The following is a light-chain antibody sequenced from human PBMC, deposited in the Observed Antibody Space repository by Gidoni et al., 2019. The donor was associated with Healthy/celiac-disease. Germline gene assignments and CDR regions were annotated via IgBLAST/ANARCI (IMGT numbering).Light chain of an antibody. V-gene: IGLV3-1*01. J-gene: IGLJ2*01. CDR1: KLGDKY. CDR3: QAWDSSTVV. Sequence: SYELTQPHSFSVSPGQTASITCSGDKLGDKYACWYQQKPGQSPVLVIYQDSKRPSGIPERFSGSNSGNTATLTISGTQAMDEADYYCQAWDSSTVVFGGGTKLTVL. CDR2: QDS.